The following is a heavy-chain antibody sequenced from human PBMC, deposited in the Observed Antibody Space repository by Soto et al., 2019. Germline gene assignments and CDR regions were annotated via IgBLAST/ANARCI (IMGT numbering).Heavy chain of an antibody. CDR1: GFTFNTYA. V-gene: IGHV3-30-3*01. CDR2: VSFDGTNK. Sequence: QVQLMESGGGVVQSGRSLRLSCAASGFTFNTYAMHWVRQAPGKGLEWVALVSFDGTNKYYVDSVKGRFSISRDNSKNTLYLQMNSLRAEDTAIYYCARAIEGRYYSGWDTPPEFDSWGQGTLVTVSS. D-gene: IGHD3-22*01. CDR3: ARAIEGRYYSGWDTPPEFDS. J-gene: IGHJ4*02.